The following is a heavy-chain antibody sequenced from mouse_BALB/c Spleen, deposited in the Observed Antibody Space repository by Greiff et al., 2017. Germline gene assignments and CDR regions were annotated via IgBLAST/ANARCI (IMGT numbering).Heavy chain of an antibody. CDR1: GFAFSSYD. CDR3: AKTGILYYFDY. D-gene: IGHD4-1*01. Sequence: EMKLVESGGGLVKPGGSLKLSCAASGFAFSSYDMSWVRQTPEKRLEWVAYISSGGGSTYYPDTVKGRFTISRDNAKNTLYLQMSSLKSEDTAMYYCAKTGILYYFDYWGQGTTLTVSS. V-gene: IGHV5-12-1*01. CDR2: ISSGGGST. J-gene: IGHJ2*01.